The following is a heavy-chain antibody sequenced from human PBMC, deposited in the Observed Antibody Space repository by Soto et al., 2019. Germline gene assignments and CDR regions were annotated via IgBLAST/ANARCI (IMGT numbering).Heavy chain of an antibody. J-gene: IGHJ4*02. CDR3: ARDWSDSSGSPIFDY. Sequence: NPGGSLRLSCAASGFTFSSYSMNWVRQAPGKGLEWVSSISSSSSYIYYADSVKGRFTISRDNAKNSLYLQMNSLRAEDTAVYYCARDWSDSSGSPIFDYWGQGTLVTVSS. V-gene: IGHV3-21*01. D-gene: IGHD3-22*01. CDR1: GFTFSSYS. CDR2: ISSSSSYI.